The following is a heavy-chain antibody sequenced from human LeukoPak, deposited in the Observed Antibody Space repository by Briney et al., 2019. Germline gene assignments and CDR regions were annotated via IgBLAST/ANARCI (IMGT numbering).Heavy chain of an antibody. D-gene: IGHD2-8*01. CDR1: GGSISSSSYY. V-gene: IGHV4-39*07. CDR3: ARGHGPPTDCTNGVCYTRGYFDY. CDR2: INHSGST. J-gene: IGHJ4*02. Sequence: SETLSLTCTVSGGSISSSSYYWGWIRQPPGKGLEWIGEINHSGSTNYNPSLKSRVTISVDTSKNQFSLKLSSVTAADTAVYYCARGHGPPTDCTNGVCYTRGYFDYWGQGTLVTVSS.